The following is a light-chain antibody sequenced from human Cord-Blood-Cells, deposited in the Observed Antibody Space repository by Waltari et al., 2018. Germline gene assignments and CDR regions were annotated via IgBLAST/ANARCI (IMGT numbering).Light chain of an antibody. CDR3: QAWDSSVV. V-gene: IGLV3-1*01. CDR1: KLGDKY. J-gene: IGLJ2*01. CDR2: QDS. Sequence: SYELTQSPSVSVSPGQTASITCSGDKLGDKYACWYQQKPGQSPVLVIYQDSKWPSGIPERFSGSNSGNTATLTISGTQAMDEADYYCQAWDSSVVFGGGTKLTVL.